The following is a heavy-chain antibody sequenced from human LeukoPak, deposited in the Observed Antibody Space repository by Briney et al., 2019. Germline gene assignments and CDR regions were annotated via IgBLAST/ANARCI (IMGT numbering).Heavy chain of an antibody. Sequence: GGSLRLSCAASGFTFSSYGMHWVRQAPGKGLEWVSGISGSGASTYYADSVKGRFSISRDNSKNTLYLQMNSLRAEDTAVYYCAKDRVRGYSYGYEADYWGQGTLVTVSS. CDR3: AKDRVRGYSYGYEADY. J-gene: IGHJ4*02. CDR1: GFTFSSYG. CDR2: ISGSGAST. D-gene: IGHD5-18*01. V-gene: IGHV3-23*01.